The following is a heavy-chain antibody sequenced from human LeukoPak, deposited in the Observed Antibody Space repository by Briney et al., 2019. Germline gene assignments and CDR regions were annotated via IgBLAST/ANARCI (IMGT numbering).Heavy chain of an antibody. CDR3: AREDGSGSYPGYYYGMDV. Sequence: GGSLRLSCAASEFTFNNYAMSWVRQAPKKGLEWVSEISGSGGSTHYADSVKGRFTISRDNSKNTLYLQMNSLRAEDTAVYYCAREDGSGSYPGYYYGMDVWGQGTTVTVSS. CDR2: ISGSGGST. D-gene: IGHD3-10*01. CDR1: EFTFNNYA. V-gene: IGHV3-23*01. J-gene: IGHJ6*02.